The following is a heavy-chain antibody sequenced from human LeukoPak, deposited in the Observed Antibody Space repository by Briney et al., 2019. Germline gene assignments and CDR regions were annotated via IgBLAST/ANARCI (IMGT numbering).Heavy chain of an antibody. CDR2: INSDESST. Sequence: PGGSLRLSCAASGFTFSSYWMRWVRQAPGKGLVWVSRINSDESSTSYADSVKGRFTISRDNAKNTLYLQMDSLRAEDTAVYYCASQLSSSRNWYFDLWGRGTLVTVSS. CDR3: ASQLSSSRNWYFDL. V-gene: IGHV3-74*01. J-gene: IGHJ2*01. D-gene: IGHD6-13*01. CDR1: GFTFSSYW.